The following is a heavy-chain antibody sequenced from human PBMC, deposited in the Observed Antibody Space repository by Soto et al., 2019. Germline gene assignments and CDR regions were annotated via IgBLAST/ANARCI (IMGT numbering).Heavy chain of an antibody. Sequence: SETLSLTCTVSGGSISSYYWSWIRQPPGKGLEWIGYIHYSGSTKYNPSLKSRVTISADTSKNQFSLKLSSVTAADTAVYYCARGHFDFWSGYFATIDYWGRGTLVTVS. V-gene: IGHV4-59*08. CDR2: IHYSGST. CDR3: ARGHFDFWSGYFATIDY. D-gene: IGHD3-3*01. CDR1: GGSISSYY. J-gene: IGHJ4*02.